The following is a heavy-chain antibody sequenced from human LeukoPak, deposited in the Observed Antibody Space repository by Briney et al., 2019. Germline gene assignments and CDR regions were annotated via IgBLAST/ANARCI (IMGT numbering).Heavy chain of an antibody. CDR2: IYYSGST. V-gene: IGHV4-61*08. CDR1: GGSISSGDYY. CDR3: ARDSHGYNFDAFDI. Sequence: PSETLSLTCTVSGGSISSGDYYWSWIRQPPGKGLEWIGYIYYSGSTNYNPSLKSRVTISVDTSKNQFSLKLSSVTAADTAVYYCARDSHGYNFDAFDIWGQGTMVTVSS. J-gene: IGHJ3*02. D-gene: IGHD5-24*01.